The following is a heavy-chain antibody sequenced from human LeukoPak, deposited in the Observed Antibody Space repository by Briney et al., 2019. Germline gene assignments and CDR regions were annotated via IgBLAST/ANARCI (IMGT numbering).Heavy chain of an antibody. V-gene: IGHV4-4*07. Sequence: SETLSLTCTVSGGSISSYYWSWIRQPAGKGLEWIGRIYTSGSTNYNPSLKSRVTMSVDTSNNQFSLKLSSVTAADTAVYYCARMGYCSGGSCYTPDYWGQGTLVTVSS. CDR2: IYTSGST. CDR1: GGSISSYY. D-gene: IGHD2-15*01. J-gene: IGHJ4*02. CDR3: ARMGYCSGGSCYTPDY.